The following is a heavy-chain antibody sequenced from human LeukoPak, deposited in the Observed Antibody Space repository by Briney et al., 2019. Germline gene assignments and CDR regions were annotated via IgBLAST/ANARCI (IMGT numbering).Heavy chain of an antibody. CDR1: GVSINTCCYY. CDR3: ARGRSYGFDFDA. J-gene: IGHJ4*02. V-gene: IGHV4-61*01. CDR2: KYYSGST. D-gene: IGHD5-18*01. Sequence: SETLSLTCDVSGVSINTCCYYWTWIRQPPGKGLEWIGYKYYSGSTRYNSSLRSRLTISLDSSKNQFSRRLLSVTAADTAVYYCARGRSYGFDFDAWGPGTLVIVSS.